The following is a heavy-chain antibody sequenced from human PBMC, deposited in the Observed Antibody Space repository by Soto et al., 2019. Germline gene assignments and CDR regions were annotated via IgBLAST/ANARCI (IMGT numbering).Heavy chain of an antibody. D-gene: IGHD6-6*01. CDR3: ARDTPIAARPYYYYGMDA. V-gene: IGHV1-69*13. CDR2: IIPIFGTA. CDR1: GGTFSSYA. J-gene: IGHJ6*02. Sequence: SVKVSCKASGGTFSSYAISWVRQAPGQGLEWMGGIIPIFGTANYAQKFQGRVTITADESTSTAYMELSSLRSGDTAVYYCARDTPIAARPYYYYGMDAWGQGTMVTVSS.